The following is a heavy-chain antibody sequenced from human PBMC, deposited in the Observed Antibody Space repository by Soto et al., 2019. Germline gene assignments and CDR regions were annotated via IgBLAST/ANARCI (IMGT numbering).Heavy chain of an antibody. J-gene: IGHJ4*02. CDR2: IIPIFGTA. D-gene: IGHD3-16*01. V-gene: IGHV1-69*13. Sequence: GASVKVSCKASGGTFSSYAISWVRQAPGQGLEWMGGIIPIFGTANYAQKFQGRVTITADESTSTAYMELSSLRSEDTAVYYCARVRGGLKYYFDYWGQGTLVTVSS. CDR1: GGTFSSYA. CDR3: ARVRGGLKYYFDY.